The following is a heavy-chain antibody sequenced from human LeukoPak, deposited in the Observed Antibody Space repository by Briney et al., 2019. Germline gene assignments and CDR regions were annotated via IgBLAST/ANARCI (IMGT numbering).Heavy chain of an antibody. D-gene: IGHD2-2*02. V-gene: IGHV4-39*07. CDR3: ARGRYCSSISCYTHWFDP. CDR2: IYYSGST. J-gene: IGHJ5*02. Sequence: SETLSLTCTVSGGSISSSSYYWGWIRQPPGKGLEWIGSIYYSGSTYYNPSLKSRVTISVDTSKNQFSLKLSSVTAADTAVCYCARGRYCSSISCYTHWFDPWGQGTLVTVSS. CDR1: GGSISSSSYY.